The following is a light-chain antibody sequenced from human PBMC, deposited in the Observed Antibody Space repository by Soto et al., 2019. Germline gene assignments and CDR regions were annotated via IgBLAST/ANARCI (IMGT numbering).Light chain of an antibody. Sequence: DIQMTQSPSTLSASVGDRVTITCRASQSISSWLAWYQQKPGKAPKLLVYDASSLASGVPSRFSGSGSGTEFTHPISSLQPDDFATYYCQQYNSYPYTVGEGTKLEI. CDR1: QSISSW. CDR2: DAS. CDR3: QQYNSYPYT. V-gene: IGKV1-5*01. J-gene: IGKJ2*01.